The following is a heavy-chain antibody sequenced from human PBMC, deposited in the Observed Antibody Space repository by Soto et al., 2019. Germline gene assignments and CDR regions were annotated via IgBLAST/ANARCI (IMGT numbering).Heavy chain of an antibody. D-gene: IGHD3-9*01. J-gene: IGHJ4*02. Sequence: GGSLRLSCAASGLTFSSYSMNWVRQAPGKGLEWVSSISSSSSYIYYADSVKGRFTISRDNAKDSLYLQMNSLRAEDTAVYYCARDLTGYYTLFDYWGQGTLVTVSS. V-gene: IGHV3-21*01. CDR3: ARDLTGYYTLFDY. CDR2: ISSSSSYI. CDR1: GLTFSSYS.